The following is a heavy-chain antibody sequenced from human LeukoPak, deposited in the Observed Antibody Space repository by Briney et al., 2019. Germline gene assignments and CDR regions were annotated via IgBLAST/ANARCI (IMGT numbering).Heavy chain of an antibody. V-gene: IGHV3-23*01. CDR3: AKAEGYDILTGLDY. CDR2: IGASGGSA. Sequence: GGSLRLSCATYGFTFSSYAMSWVRQAPGKGLEWVSVIGASGGSAYYADSVKGRFTISRDNSKNTLYLQMNSLRTEDTAVYYCAKAEGYDILTGLDYWGQGTLVTVSS. J-gene: IGHJ4*02. D-gene: IGHD3-9*01. CDR1: GFTFSSYA.